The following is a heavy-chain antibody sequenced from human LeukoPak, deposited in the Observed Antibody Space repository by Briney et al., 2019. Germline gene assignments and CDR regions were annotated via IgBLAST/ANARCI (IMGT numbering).Heavy chain of an antibody. CDR3: ARGTYDYVWGSYRPYFDY. CDR1: GGTFSSYA. CDR2: IIPIFGTA. D-gene: IGHD3-16*02. V-gene: IGHV1-69*01. J-gene: IGHJ4*02. Sequence: SVKVSCNASGGTFSSYAISWVRQAPGQGLEWMGGIIPIFGTANYAQKFQGRVTITADESTSTAYMELSSLRSEDTAVYYCARGTYDYVWGSYRPYFDYWGQGTLVTVSS.